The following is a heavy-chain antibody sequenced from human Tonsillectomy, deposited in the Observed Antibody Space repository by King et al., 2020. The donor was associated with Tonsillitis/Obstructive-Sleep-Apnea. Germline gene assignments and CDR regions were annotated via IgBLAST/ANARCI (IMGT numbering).Heavy chain of an antibody. V-gene: IGHV4-31*03. CDR3: ARSHMIVGGFYGMDV. Sequence: QLQESGPGLVKPSQTLSLTCTVSGGSISSGGYYWSWIRQHPGKGLEWIGYIYYSGSTYYNPSLKSRVTISVDTSKNQFSLKLSSVTAADTAVYHCARSHMIVGGFYGMDVWGQGTTVTVSS. D-gene: IGHD3-22*01. CDR1: GGSISSGGYY. CDR2: IYYSGST. J-gene: IGHJ6*02.